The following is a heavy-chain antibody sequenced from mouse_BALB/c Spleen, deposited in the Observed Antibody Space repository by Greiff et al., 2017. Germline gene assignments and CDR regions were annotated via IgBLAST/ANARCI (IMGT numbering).Heavy chain of an antibody. J-gene: IGHJ4*01. CDR1: GYSITSDYA. CDR2: ISYSGST. Sequence: ESGPGLVKPSQSLSLTCTVTGYSITSDYAWNWIRQFPGNKLEWMGYISYSGSTSYNPSLKSRISITRDTSKNQFFLQLNSVTTEDTATYYCARGVRRVYYAMDYWGQGTSVTVSS. V-gene: IGHV3-2*02. CDR3: ARGVRRVYYAMDY. D-gene: IGHD2-14*01.